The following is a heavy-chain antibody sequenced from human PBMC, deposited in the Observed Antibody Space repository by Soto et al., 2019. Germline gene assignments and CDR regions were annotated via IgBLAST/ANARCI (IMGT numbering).Heavy chain of an antibody. CDR1: GLTLSGYE. CDR3: ARGSGSYKTDY. Sequence: XGSLKLSCAASGLTLSGYEMNWVRQAPGKGLEWVSYISSIGGTMYYADSVKGRFTISRDDAKNSLYLQMSSLRAEDTAVYYCARGSGSYKTDYWGQGTLVTVS. D-gene: IGHD3-10*01. V-gene: IGHV3-48*03. CDR2: ISSIGGTM. J-gene: IGHJ4*02.